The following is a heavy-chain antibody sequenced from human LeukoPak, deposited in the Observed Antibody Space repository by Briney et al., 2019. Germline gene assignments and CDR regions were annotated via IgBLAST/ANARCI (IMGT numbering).Heavy chain of an antibody. CDR3: ARQIQLWLRYFDY. V-gene: IGHV4-61*09. Sequence: KPSETLSLTCTVSGGSISSGSYYWSWIRQPAGKRLEWIGHIYRSGSTNYNPSLKSRVTISVDTSKNQFSLRLSSVTAADTAVYYCARQIQLWLRYFDYWGPGTLVTVSS. D-gene: IGHD5-18*01. J-gene: IGHJ4*02. CDR1: GGSISSGSYY. CDR2: IYRSGST.